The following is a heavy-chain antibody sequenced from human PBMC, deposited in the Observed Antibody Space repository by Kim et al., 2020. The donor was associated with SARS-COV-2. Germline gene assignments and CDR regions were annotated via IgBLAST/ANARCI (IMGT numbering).Heavy chain of an antibody. J-gene: IGHJ3*02. D-gene: IGHD2-21*01. CDR2: ISWNSGSI. V-gene: IGHV3-9*01. Sequence: GGSLRLSCAASGFTFGDYAMHWVRQAPGKGLEWVSGISWNSGSIGYADSVKGRFTISRDNAKNSLYLQMNSLRAEDTALYYCAKDKATVVKGAFDIWGQGTMVTVSS. CDR1: GFTFGDYA. CDR3: AKDKATVVKGAFDI.